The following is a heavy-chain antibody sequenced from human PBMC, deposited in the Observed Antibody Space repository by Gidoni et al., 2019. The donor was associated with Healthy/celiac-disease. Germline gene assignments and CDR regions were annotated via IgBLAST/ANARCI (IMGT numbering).Heavy chain of an antibody. J-gene: IGHJ4*02. CDR3: TRDLATPLDY. Sequence: EVQLVESGGGLVQPGRSLSLSCTASGFTFGDYAMSWVRQAPGKGLEWVGFIRSKAYGGTTEYAASVKGRFTISRDDSKSIAYLQMNSLKTEDTAVYYCTRDLATPLDYWGQGTLVTVSS. CDR2: IRSKAYGGTT. V-gene: IGHV3-49*04. CDR1: GFTFGDYA.